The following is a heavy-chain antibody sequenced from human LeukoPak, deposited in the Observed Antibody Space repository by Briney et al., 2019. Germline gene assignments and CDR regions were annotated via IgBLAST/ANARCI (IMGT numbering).Heavy chain of an antibody. CDR3: TDGMITGAFDI. Sequence: PGGSLRLSCAASGFTFDDYGMSWVRQAPGKGLEWVSGINWNGGSTGYADSVKGRFTISRDNAKNSLYLQMNSLRAEDTAVYYCTDGMITGAFDIWGQGTMVTVSS. J-gene: IGHJ3*02. CDR1: GFTFDDYG. CDR2: INWNGGST. V-gene: IGHV3-20*04. D-gene: IGHD3-16*01.